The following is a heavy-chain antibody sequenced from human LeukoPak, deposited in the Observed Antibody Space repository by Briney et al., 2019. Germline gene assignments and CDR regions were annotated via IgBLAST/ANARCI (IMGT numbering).Heavy chain of an antibody. CDR3: ARNITSVIPAGYFDY. CDR2: IYDTWST. D-gene: IGHD2-2*01. J-gene: IGHJ4*02. V-gene: IGHV4-39*01. CDR1: GGSIGSGRYY. Sequence: SETLSLTCSVSGGSIGSGRYYWAWIRQPPGKGLECIGSIYDTWSTSYNPSLKSRVTMSVDTSKNQFSLRLSSVTAADTAVYYCARNITSVIPAGYFDYWGQGTLVTVSS.